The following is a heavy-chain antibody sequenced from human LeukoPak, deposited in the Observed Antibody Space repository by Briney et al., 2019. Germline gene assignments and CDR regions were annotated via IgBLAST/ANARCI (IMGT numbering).Heavy chain of an antibody. J-gene: IGHJ5*02. V-gene: IGHV3-21*04. CDR1: GFTFRDYT. D-gene: IGHD6-6*01. CDR3: VKASSSSPQYNWFDA. Sequence: AGESLRLSCAASGFTFRDYTMNWVRQAPGKGLEWVSAISKSGTYIKYADSVKGRFTVSRDNSKNTLYLQMNSLRAEDTALYYCVKASSSSPQYNWFDAWGQGTLVTVSS. CDR2: ISKSGTYI.